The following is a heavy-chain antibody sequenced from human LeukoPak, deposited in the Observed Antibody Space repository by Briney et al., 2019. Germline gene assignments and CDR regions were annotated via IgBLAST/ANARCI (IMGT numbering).Heavy chain of an antibody. CDR1: GFTFSSYG. Sequence: PGGSLRLSCAASGFTFSSYGMSWVRQAPGKGLEWVSGISGSGNSTCDADSVRGRFTISRDNSKNTLYLQMNSLRAEDTAVYYCAKELGYCSGGSCPKDYWGQGTLVTVSS. CDR3: AKELGYCSGGSCPKDY. V-gene: IGHV3-23*01. J-gene: IGHJ4*02. CDR2: ISGSGNST. D-gene: IGHD2-15*01.